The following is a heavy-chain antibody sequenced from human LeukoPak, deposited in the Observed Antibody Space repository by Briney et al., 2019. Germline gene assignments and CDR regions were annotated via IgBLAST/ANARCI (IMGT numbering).Heavy chain of an antibody. CDR3: ARLVRGQWLVLDY. CDR1: GGSFSGYY. V-gene: IGHV4-34*01. D-gene: IGHD6-19*01. J-gene: IGHJ4*02. Sequence: PSETLSPTCAVYGGSFSGYYWSWIRQPPGKGLEWIGEINHSGSTNYNPSLKSRVTISVDMSKNQFSLKLRSVTAADTAVYYCARLVRGQWLVLDYWGQGTLVTVSS. CDR2: INHSGST.